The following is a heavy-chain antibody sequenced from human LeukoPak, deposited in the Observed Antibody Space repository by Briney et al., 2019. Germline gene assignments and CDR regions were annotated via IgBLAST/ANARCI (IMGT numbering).Heavy chain of an antibody. J-gene: IGHJ6*03. CDR2: IKQDGSEK. CDR3: ANGYCTNGVCYPYYYYYMDV. CDR1: GFTFSSYW. Sequence: GGSLSLSCADSGFTFSSYWMSWVRQAPGKGLEWVANIKQDGSEKYYVDSVKGRFTISRDNAKNSLYLQMNSLRAEDTAVYYCANGYCTNGVCYPYYYYYMDVWGKGTTVTVSS. V-gene: IGHV3-7*01. D-gene: IGHD2-8*01.